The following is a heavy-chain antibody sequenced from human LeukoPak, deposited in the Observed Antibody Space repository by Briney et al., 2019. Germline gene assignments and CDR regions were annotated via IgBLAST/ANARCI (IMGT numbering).Heavy chain of an antibody. D-gene: IGHD6-13*01. Sequence: PGGSLRLSCAASGFTFSSYSMNWVRQAPGKGLEWVASISSSSSYRYYADSVKGRFTISRDNATNSLYLQMNSLRAADTAVYYCARDRGIAAAGYYYSYGMDVWGQGTTVTVSS. CDR3: ARDRGIAAAGYYYSYGMDV. CDR2: ISSSSSYR. V-gene: IGHV3-21*01. CDR1: GFTFSSYS. J-gene: IGHJ6*02.